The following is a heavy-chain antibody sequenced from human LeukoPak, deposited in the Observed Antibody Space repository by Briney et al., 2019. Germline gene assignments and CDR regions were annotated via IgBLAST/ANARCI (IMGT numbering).Heavy chain of an antibody. J-gene: IGHJ4*02. D-gene: IGHD3-22*01. CDR2: IWYDGSNK. CDR3: ARGKIIYYDSSGFHDY. V-gene: IGHV3-33*01. Sequence: PGGSLRLSCAASGFTFSSYGMHWVRQAPGKGLEWVAVIWYDGSNKYYADSVKGRFTISRDNSKNTLYLQMNSLRAEDTAVYYCARGKIIYYDSSGFHDYWGQGTLVTVSS. CDR1: GFTFSSYG.